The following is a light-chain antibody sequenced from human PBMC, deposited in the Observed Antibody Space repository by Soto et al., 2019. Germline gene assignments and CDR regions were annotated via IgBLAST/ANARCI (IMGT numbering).Light chain of an antibody. Sequence: QSVLTQPASVSGSPGQSITIPCTGTSSDIGAYNYVSWYQQHPGKAPKLMIYDVINRPSGVSNRFSGSKSGNTASLTISGLQAEDEADYYCSSYTPTDTPYVFGTGTQLTVL. CDR1: SSDIGAYNY. V-gene: IGLV2-14*03. CDR2: DVI. CDR3: SSYTPTDTPYV. J-gene: IGLJ1*01.